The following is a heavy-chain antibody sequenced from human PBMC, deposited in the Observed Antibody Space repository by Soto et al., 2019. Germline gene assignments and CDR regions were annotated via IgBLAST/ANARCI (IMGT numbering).Heavy chain of an antibody. CDR2: VYYTGGT. CDR1: SGPSSSHN. J-gene: IGHJ6*02. D-gene: IGHD1-1*01. Sequence: QVQLQQSGPGLVKPSETLSLTCTVSSGPSSSHNWGWIRQPPGRGLAWIGYVYYTGGTSYNPSLKSRVTRSAHTSTNHISLTLGSVTAADTAVYYCVRQGIGNLHGIVDVWGQGTTVSVSS. V-gene: IGHV4-59*08. CDR3: VRQGIGNLHGIVDV.